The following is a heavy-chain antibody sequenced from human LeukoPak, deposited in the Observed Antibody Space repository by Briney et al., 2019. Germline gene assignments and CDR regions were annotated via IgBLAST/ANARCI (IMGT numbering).Heavy chain of an antibody. D-gene: IGHD4/OR15-4a*01. Sequence: PGGSLRLSCAASGFTFNTYSMHWVRQAPGKGLEWISYISSDSSLIFYADSVKGRFSISRDNAKNSLYLHMKNAGAEDTAVYYCARGVPDYWGQGTLVTVSS. CDR1: GFTFNTYS. J-gene: IGHJ4*02. CDR3: ARGVPDY. CDR2: ISSDSSLI. V-gene: IGHV3-48*01.